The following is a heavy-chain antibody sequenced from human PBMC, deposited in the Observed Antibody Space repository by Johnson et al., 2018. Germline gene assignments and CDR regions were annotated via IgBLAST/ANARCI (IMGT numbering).Heavy chain of an antibody. J-gene: IGHJ1*01. CDR3: AKDRRSGSYPGYFQH. CDR1: GFTFDDYA. Sequence: VQLVESGGGLVQPGRSLRLSCAASGFTFDDYAMHWVRQAPGKGLEWVSGISWNSGSIGYADSVKGRFTISRDNAKNSLYLQVDSLRAEDTALYYCAKDRRSGSYPGYFQHWGQGTLVTVSS. V-gene: IGHV3-9*01. D-gene: IGHD1-26*01. CDR2: ISWNSGSI.